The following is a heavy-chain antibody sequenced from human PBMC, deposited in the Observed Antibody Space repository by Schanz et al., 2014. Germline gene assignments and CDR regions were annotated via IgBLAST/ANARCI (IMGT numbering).Heavy chain of an antibody. CDR1: GYTFTSYY. D-gene: IGHD4-17*01. Sequence: QVQLVQSGAEVKKPGASVKVSCKASGYTFTSYYIHWVRQAPGQGLEWMGRINPSGGSTSYAQNFQARVTMTRDTSLKTANMEMTDLKVEDSGIYYCAIHYGDRALWGQGTLXAVSS. CDR2: INPSGGST. J-gene: IGHJ4*02. CDR3: AIHYGDRAL. V-gene: IGHV1-46*01.